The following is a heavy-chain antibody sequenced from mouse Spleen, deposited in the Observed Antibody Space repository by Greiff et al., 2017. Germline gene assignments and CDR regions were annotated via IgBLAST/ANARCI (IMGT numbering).Heavy chain of an antibody. CDR1: GFTFSDYY. CDR2: INYDGSST. D-gene: IGHD2-1*01. CDR3: ARGGNPAWFAY. V-gene: IGHV5-16*01. J-gene: IGHJ3*01. Sequence: DVKLVESGGGLVQPGSSMKLSCTASGFTFSDYYMAWVRQVPEKGLEWVANINYDGSSTYYLDSLKSRFIISRDNAKNILYLQMSSLKSEDTATYYCARGGNPAWFAYWGQGTLVTVSA.